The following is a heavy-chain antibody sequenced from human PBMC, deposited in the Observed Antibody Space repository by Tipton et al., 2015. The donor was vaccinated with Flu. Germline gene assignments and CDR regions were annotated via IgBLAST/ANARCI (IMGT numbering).Heavy chain of an antibody. CDR3: AVYDFWSGYRGDY. CDR2: INPNSGGT. CDR1: GYTFTGYY. J-gene: IGHJ4*02. Sequence: QLVQSGAEVKKPGASVKVSCKASGYTFTGYYIHWVRQAPGQGLEWMGSINPNSGGTNYAQKFQGRVTMTRDTSISTVYMELSRLRSDDTAVYYCAVYDFWSGYRGDYWGQGTLVTVPP. D-gene: IGHD3-3*01. V-gene: IGHV1-2*02.